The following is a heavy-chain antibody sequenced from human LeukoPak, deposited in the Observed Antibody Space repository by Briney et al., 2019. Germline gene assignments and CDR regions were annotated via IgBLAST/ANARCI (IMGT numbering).Heavy chain of an antibody. CDR1: GGFIGTYY. Sequence: SETLSLTCTVSGGFIGTYYWSWIRQPAGKGLEWLGRIYTSGSTNYNPSLKSRVSMAVDTSKNQFSLKLTSVTAADTAVYYCARGQLATAMGRDYFDYWGQGTVVTVSS. V-gene: IGHV4-4*07. CDR3: ARGQLATAMGRDYFDY. D-gene: IGHD5-18*01. CDR2: IYTSGST. J-gene: IGHJ4*02.